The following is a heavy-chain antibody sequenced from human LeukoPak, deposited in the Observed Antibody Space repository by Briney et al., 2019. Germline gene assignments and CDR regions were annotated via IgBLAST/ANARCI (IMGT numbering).Heavy chain of an antibody. Sequence: GGSLRLSCAASGFSFSTYAMSWVRQAPGKGLEWVSAISGSGGSTYYADSVKGRFTISRDNSKNTLYLQMNSLRAEDTAVYYCAKDHLGFPANYFDYWGQGTLVTVSS. J-gene: IGHJ4*02. D-gene: IGHD3-10*01. V-gene: IGHV3-23*01. CDR2: ISGSGGST. CDR3: AKDHLGFPANYFDY. CDR1: GFSFSTYA.